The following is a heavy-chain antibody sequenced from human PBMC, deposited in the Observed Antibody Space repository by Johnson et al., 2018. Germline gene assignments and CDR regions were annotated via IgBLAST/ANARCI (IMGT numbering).Heavy chain of an antibody. CDR3: ARIEQASYYYGMDV. CDR2: IWYDGSNK. CDR1: GFTFSSYG. D-gene: IGHD1/OR15-1a*01. V-gene: IGHV3-33*03. J-gene: IGHJ6*02. Sequence: QLVESGGGLVKPGRSLRLSCAASGFTFSSYGMHWVRQAPGKGLEWVAVIWYDGSNKYYADSVKGRFTISRDNAKNSLYLQMNSLRAEDTALYYCARIEQASYYYGMDVWGQGTTVTVSS.